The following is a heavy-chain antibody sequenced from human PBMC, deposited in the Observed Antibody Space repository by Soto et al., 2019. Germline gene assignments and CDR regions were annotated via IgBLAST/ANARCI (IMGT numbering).Heavy chain of an antibody. CDR1: GFTFSSYG. J-gene: IGHJ5*02. D-gene: IGHD3-9*01. CDR2: ISYDGSNK. CDR3: ARGNYYDILTGYLQPYNWFDP. V-gene: IGHV3-30*03. Sequence: GGSLRLSCAASGFTFSSYGMHWVRQAPGKGLEWVAVISYDGSNKYYADSVKGRFTISRDNSKNTLYLQMNSLRSEDTAVYYCARGNYYDILTGYLQPYNWFDPWGQGTLVTVSS.